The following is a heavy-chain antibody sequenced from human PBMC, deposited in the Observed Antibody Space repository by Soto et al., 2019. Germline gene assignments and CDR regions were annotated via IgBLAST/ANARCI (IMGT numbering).Heavy chain of an antibody. D-gene: IGHD6-19*01. V-gene: IGHV3-30*18. Sequence: QVQLVESGGGVVQPGRSLRLSCAASGFTFSSYGMHWVRQAPGKGLEWVAVISSDGSNKYYADSVKGRFSNSRDNSKNTRCLQMNSLRAEDTAVYYCAKDGQRIAVAGTFDYWGQGTLVTVS. J-gene: IGHJ4*02. CDR1: GFTFSSYG. CDR2: ISSDGSNK. CDR3: AKDGQRIAVAGTFDY.